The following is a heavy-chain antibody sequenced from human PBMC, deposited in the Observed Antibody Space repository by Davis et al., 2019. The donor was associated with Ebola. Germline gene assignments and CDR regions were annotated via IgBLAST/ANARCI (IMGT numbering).Heavy chain of an antibody. CDR1: GFTFSSYS. Sequence: GGSLRLSCAASGFTFSSYSMIWVRQAPGKGLAWVSSISGSSRYIYYADSVRGRFSISRDNTKNSLYLQMDSLRAEDTAVYYCARVWAYCSGGSCLYYYGMDVWGQGTTVTVSS. D-gene: IGHD2-15*01. J-gene: IGHJ6*02. CDR2: ISGSSRYI. V-gene: IGHV3-21*01. CDR3: ARVWAYCSGGSCLYYYGMDV.